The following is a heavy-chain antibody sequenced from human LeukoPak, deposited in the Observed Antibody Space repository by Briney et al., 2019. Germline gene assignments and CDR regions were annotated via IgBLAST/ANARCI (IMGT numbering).Heavy chain of an antibody. D-gene: IGHD3-3*01. Sequence: GASVKVSCKASGYTFTGYYMHWVRQAPGQVLEWMGWINPNSGGTNYAQKFQGRVTMTRDTSISTAYMELSRLRSDDTAVYYCARSTMEWLLGYPGLTHFDYWGQGTLVTVSS. J-gene: IGHJ4*02. CDR1: GYTFTGYY. V-gene: IGHV1-2*02. CDR3: ARSTMEWLLGYPGLTHFDY. CDR2: INPNSGGT.